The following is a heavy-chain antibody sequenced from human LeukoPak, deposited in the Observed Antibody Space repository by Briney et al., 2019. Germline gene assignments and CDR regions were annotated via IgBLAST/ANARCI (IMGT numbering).Heavy chain of an antibody. V-gene: IGHV1-46*01. J-gene: IGHJ3*02. Sequence: ASVKVSFKASGYTFTIYYMHWVRQAPGQGLEWMGIINPSGGSTSYAQKFQGRVTMTRDMSTSTVYMELSSLRSEDTAVYYCARGSGAGARRGAFDIWGQGTMVTVSS. CDR3: ARGSGAGARRGAFDI. D-gene: IGHD3-10*01. CDR1: GYTFTIYY. CDR2: INPSGGST.